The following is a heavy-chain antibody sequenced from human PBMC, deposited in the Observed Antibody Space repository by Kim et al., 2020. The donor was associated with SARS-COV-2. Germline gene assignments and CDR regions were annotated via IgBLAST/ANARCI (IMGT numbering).Heavy chain of an antibody. J-gene: IGHJ4*02. Sequence: SETLSLTCTVSGASIYRSSFFWGWIRQPPGKGPEWIGNKYYSGTSYYNPSLKSRITMSVDTSKNQFFLSLTSVTAADTAVYYCARLRGGYYGGYIDYWGPGALVTVSS. CDR3: ARLRGGYYGGYIDY. D-gene: IGHD3-22*01. CDR1: GASIYRSSFF. V-gene: IGHV4-39*01. CDR2: KYYSGTS.